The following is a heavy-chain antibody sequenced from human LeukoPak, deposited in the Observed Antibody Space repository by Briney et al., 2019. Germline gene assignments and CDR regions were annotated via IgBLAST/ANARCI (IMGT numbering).Heavy chain of an antibody. CDR1: GFTFSDYY. V-gene: IGHV3-11*04. CDR2: ISSSGSHI. J-gene: IGHJ4*02. D-gene: IGHD6-13*01. Sequence: PGGSLRLSCAASGFTFSDYYMSWIRQAPGKGLEWVSYISSSGSHIHYADSVKGRLTISRDNAENSLYLQMSSLRAEDTAVYYCARRPYSNSWHYFDYWGQGTLVTVSS. CDR3: ARRPYSNSWHYFDY.